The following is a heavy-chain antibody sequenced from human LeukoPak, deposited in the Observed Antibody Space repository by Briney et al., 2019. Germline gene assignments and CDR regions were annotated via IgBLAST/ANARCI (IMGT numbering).Heavy chain of an antibody. CDR2: IIPIFGTA. J-gene: IGHJ4*02. D-gene: IGHD2-15*01. V-gene: IGHV1-69*13. CDR3: ARKYCSGGSCYFDY. CDR1: GGTFSSYA. Sequence: SVNVSCKASGGTFSSYAISWVRQAPGQGLEWMGGIIPIFGTANYAQKFQGRVTITADESTSTAYMELSSLRSEDTAVYYCARKYCSGGSCYFDYWGQGTLVTVSS.